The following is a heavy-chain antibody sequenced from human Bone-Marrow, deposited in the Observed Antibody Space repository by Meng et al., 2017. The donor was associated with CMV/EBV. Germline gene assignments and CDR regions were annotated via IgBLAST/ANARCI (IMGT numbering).Heavy chain of an antibody. J-gene: IGHJ5*02. V-gene: IGHV3-74*01. CDR2: INNDGSIT. Sequence: GESLKISCAASGFSFSDYWMHWVRQAPGKGLLWVSRINNDGSITSHADSVKGRFTISRDNAKNRLYLEMNSLRADDTAVYYCAPRRSRWFDPWGQGTRVTVSS. D-gene: IGHD3-10*01. CDR3: APRRSRWFDP. CDR1: GFSFSDYW.